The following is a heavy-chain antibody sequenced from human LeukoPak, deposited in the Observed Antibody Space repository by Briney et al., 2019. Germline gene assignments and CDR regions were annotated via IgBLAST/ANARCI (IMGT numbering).Heavy chain of an antibody. Sequence: SQTLSLTCAISGDSISNNNAAWNWIRQSPSRGLEWLGRTYYRSMWYYDYAESVESRMTINPDTSKNQFSLQLNSVTPEDTAVYFCARGNSGMTVALFHYWGQGTLVTVSS. CDR3: ARGNSGMTVALFHY. CDR1: GDSISNNNAA. D-gene: IGHD6-19*01. V-gene: IGHV6-1*01. J-gene: IGHJ4*02. CDR2: TYYRSMWYY.